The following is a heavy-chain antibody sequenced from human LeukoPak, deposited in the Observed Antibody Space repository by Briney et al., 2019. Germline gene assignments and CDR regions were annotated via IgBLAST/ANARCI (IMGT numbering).Heavy chain of an antibody. CDR2: FYSGGST. CDR1: GFTVNSNY. CDR3: ARQRDRYYFDY. Sequence: PGGSLRLSCAASGFTVNSNYMSWVRQAPGKGLEWVSVFYSGGSTYYADSVKGRFTISRDNSKNTLYLQMNSLRAEDTAVYYCARQRDRYYFDYWGQGTPVTVSP. D-gene: IGHD1-14*01. V-gene: IGHV3-66*02. J-gene: IGHJ4*02.